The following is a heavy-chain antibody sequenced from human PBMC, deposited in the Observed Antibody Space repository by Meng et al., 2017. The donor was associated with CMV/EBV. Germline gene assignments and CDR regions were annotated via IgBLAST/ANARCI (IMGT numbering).Heavy chain of an antibody. D-gene: IGHD3-22*01. Sequence: GESLKISCAASGFTFSSYGMHWVRQAPGQGLEWVAFIRYDGSNKYYADSVKGRFTISRDNSKNTLYLQMNSLRAEDTAVYYCAKRSNGYWDYYYYYGMDVWGQGTTVTVSS. CDR3: AKRSNGYWDYYYYYGMDV. CDR1: GFTFSSYG. CDR2: IRYDGSNK. J-gene: IGHJ6*02. V-gene: IGHV3-30*02.